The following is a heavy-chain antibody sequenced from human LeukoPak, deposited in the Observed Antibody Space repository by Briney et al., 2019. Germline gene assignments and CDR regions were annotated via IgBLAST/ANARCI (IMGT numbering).Heavy chain of an antibody. J-gene: IGHJ4*02. CDR3: AREVGSGYDSGGFSDY. Sequence: PSETLSLTCTVSGGSISSSSYYWGWIRQPPGKGLEWIGSIYYSGSTYYNPSLKSRVTISVDTSKNQFSLKLSSVTAADTAVYYCAREVGSGYDSGGFSDYWGQGTLVTVSS. CDR1: GGSISSSSYY. V-gene: IGHV4-39*07. CDR2: IYYSGST. D-gene: IGHD5-12*01.